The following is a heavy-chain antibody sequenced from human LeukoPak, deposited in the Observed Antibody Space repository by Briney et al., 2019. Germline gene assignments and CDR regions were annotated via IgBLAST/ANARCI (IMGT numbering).Heavy chain of an antibody. J-gene: IGHJ4*02. V-gene: IGHV1-69*04. CDR2: IIPILGIA. D-gene: IGHD3-10*01. CDR3: ARVGLLWFGESFDY. CDR1: GGTFSSYA. Sequence: ASVKVSCKASGGTFSSYAISWVRQAPGQGLEWMGRIIPILGIANYAQKFQGRVTITADKSTSTAYMELSSLRSEDTAVYYCARVGLLWFGESFDYWGQGTLVTVSS.